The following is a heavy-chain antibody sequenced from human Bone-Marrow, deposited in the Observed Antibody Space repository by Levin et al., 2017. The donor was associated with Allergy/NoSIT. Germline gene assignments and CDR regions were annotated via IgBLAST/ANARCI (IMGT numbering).Heavy chain of an antibody. D-gene: IGHD3-10*01. CDR3: ARQAPGYYGSGSDYLDY. Sequence: PSETLSLTCTVSGGSISSYYWSWIRQPPGKGLEWIGYIYYSGSTNYNPSLKSRVTISVDTSKNQFSLKLSSVTAADTAVYYCARQAPGYYGSGSDYLDYWGQGTLVTVSS. V-gene: IGHV4-59*01. CDR1: GGSISSYY. J-gene: IGHJ4*02. CDR2: IYYSGST.